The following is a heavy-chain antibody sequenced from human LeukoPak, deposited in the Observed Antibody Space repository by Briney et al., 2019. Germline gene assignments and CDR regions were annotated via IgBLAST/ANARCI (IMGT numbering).Heavy chain of an antibody. V-gene: IGHV3-23*01. J-gene: IGHJ4*02. CDR2: ISGSGGST. CDR3: AKASPGMVRGVITTFDY. D-gene: IGHD3-10*01. Sequence: GGSLRLSCAASGFTFSSYAMSWVRQAPGKGLEWVSAISGSGGSTYYADSVKGRFTISRDNSKNTLYLQINSLRAEDTAVYYCAKASPGMVRGVITTFDYWGQGTLVTVSS. CDR1: GFTFSSYA.